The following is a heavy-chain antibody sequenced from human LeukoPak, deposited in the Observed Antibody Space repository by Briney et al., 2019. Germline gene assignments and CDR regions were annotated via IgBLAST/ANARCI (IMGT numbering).Heavy chain of an antibody. V-gene: IGHV4-34*01. CDR2: INHSGST. D-gene: IGHD3-22*01. Sequence: PSETLSLTCAVYGGSFSGYYWSWIRQPPGKGLEWIGEINHSGSTNYNPSLKSRVTISVDTSKNQFSLKLSSVTAAGTAVYYCARGLRRITMIVVVAHYFDYWGQGTLVTVSS. CDR1: GGSFSGYY. CDR3: ARGLRRITMIVVVAHYFDY. J-gene: IGHJ4*02.